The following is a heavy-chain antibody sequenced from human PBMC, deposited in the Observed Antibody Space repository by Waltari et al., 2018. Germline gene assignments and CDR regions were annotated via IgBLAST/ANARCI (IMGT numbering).Heavy chain of an antibody. CDR1: GASISSSNYY. V-gene: IGHV4-39*01. CDR2: MFNGGGT. CDR3: ARHGYSGGWFDP. Sequence: QLQLQESGPGLVKPSETLSLTCSVSGASISSSNYYWGWIRQPPGKGLEWIGSMFNGGGTYYNPSLKSRVTISVDTSKNQFSLRLNSVTAADTAIYYCARHGYSGGWFDPWGQGTLVTVSS. D-gene: IGHD4-17*01. J-gene: IGHJ5*02.